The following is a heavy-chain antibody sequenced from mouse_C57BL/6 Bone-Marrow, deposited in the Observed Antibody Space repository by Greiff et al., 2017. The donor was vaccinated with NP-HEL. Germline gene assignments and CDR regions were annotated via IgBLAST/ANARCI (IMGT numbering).Heavy chain of an antibody. CDR2: IYPRSGNT. CDR1: GYTFTSYG. CDR3: ARRRSYYSNPYFDY. J-gene: IGHJ2*01. D-gene: IGHD2-5*01. Sequence: QVQLKESGAELARPGASVKLSCKASGYTFTSYGISWVKQRTGQGLEWIGEIYPRSGNTYYNEKFKGKATLTADKSSSTAYMELRSLTSEDSAVYFCARRRSYYSNPYFDYWGQGTTLTVSS. V-gene: IGHV1-81*01.